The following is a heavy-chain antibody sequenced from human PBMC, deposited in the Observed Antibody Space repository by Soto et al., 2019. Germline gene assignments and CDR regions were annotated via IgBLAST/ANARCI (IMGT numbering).Heavy chain of an antibody. CDR1: GFTFSSYG. CDR2: ISYDGSNK. D-gene: IGHD1-26*01. V-gene: IGHV3-30*18. J-gene: IGHJ6*03. Sequence: GGSLRPSCAASGFTFSSYGMHWVRQAPGKGLEWVAVISYDGSNKYYADSVKGRFTISRDNSKNTLYLQMNSLRAEDTAVYYCAKEPLGWGYMDFWGKGTTVTVSS. CDR3: AKEPLGWGYMDF.